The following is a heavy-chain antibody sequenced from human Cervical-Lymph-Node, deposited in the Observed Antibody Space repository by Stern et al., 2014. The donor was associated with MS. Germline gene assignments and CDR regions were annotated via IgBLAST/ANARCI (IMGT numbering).Heavy chain of an antibody. J-gene: IGHJ2*01. CDR2: IIPIFGTT. Sequence: QLVQSGAEVKKPGSSVKVSCKASGGTLSTYAISWGRQAPGQGLEWKGGIIPIFGTTTYAQKFQGSVTITADESPSTVYMELSSLRSEDTAVYYCARATTENYWYFDLWGRGTLVTVSS. V-gene: IGHV1-69*01. CDR1: GGTLSTYA. D-gene: IGHD4-17*01. CDR3: ARATTENYWYFDL.